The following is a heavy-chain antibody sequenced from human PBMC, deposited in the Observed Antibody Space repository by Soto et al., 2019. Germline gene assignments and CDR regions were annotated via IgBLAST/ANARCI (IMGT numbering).Heavy chain of an antibody. V-gene: IGHV4-34*01. CDR1: GGSFSGYY. CDR3: ARVTAILDY. J-gene: IGHJ4*02. Sequence: PSETLSLTCAVYGGSFSGYYWSWMRQPPGKGLEWIGEINHSGSTNYNPSLKSRVTISVDTSKNQFSLKLSSVTAADTAVYCCARVTAILDYWGQGTLVTVSS. D-gene: IGHD2-21*02. CDR2: INHSGST.